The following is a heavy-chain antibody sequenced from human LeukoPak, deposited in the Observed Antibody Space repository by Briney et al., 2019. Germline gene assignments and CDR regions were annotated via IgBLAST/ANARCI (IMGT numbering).Heavy chain of an antibody. D-gene: IGHD3-22*01. J-gene: IGHJ4*02. CDR1: GFTFSSYA. V-gene: IGHV3-23*01. Sequence: GGSLRLSCAASGFTFSSYAMSWVRPAPGKGLEWVSAISGSGGSTYYADSVKGRFTISRDNSKNTVDLLMNSLRAEDTAIYYCARDVPYYYDSSGYYSPFDCWGQGTLVTVSS. CDR2: ISGSGGST. CDR3: ARDVPYYYDSSGYYSPFDC.